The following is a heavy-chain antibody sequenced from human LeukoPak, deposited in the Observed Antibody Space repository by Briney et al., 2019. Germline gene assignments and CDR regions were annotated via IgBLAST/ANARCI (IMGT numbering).Heavy chain of an antibody. CDR3: ARDQYDTWSRRGNFDS. CDR1: GFTFRNYA. Sequence: GGSLRLSCAASGFTFRNYAMHWVRQAPGKGLEWVIIISYDGSNKYYADSVKGRFTISRDNTKNSLYLQMNSLSVEDTAVFYCARDQYDTWSRRGNFDSWGQGTLVIVSS. J-gene: IGHJ4*02. V-gene: IGHV3-30-3*01. D-gene: IGHD3-3*01. CDR2: ISYDGSNK.